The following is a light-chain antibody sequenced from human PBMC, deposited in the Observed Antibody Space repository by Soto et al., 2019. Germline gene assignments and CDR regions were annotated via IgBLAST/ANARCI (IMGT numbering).Light chain of an antibody. J-gene: IGKJ1*01. CDR2: AAS. V-gene: IGKV1-6*02. Sequence: AIQMTQSPSSLAGSVGDRLTITCRASQDIGNDLGWYQQEPGKAPKLLIYAASSLQSGVSSRFSGSGSGTEFTLTISRLQPEDFATYYCLQVFNFPRAFGQGTKVDIK. CDR3: LQVFNFPRA. CDR1: QDIGND.